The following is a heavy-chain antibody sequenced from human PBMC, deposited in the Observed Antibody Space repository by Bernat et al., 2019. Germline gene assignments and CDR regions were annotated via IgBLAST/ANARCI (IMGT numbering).Heavy chain of an antibody. CDR1: GGSISSSSYY. Sequence: QLQLQESGPGLVKPSETLSLTCTVSGGSISSSSYYWGWIRQPPGKGLEWIGSIYYSGSTNYNPSLKSRVTISVNTSKNQFSLKLSSVTAADTAVYYCARQAPYWHFNLWGRGTLVTVSS. V-gene: IGHV4-39*01. CDR2: IYYSGST. J-gene: IGHJ2*01. CDR3: ARQAPYWHFNL.